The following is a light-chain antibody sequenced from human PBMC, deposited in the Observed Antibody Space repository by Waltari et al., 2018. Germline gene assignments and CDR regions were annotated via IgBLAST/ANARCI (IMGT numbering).Light chain of an antibody. CDR2: WAS. Sequence: DIVMTQSPDSLAVSLGERATINCTASQSFLYSSNNKNYLAWYQQKPGQPPKLLIYWASTRESGVPDRFSGSGSGTDFTLTISSLQAEDVAVYYCQQYYSTPPHFGPGTKVDIK. J-gene: IGKJ3*01. CDR3: QQYYSTPPH. V-gene: IGKV4-1*01. CDR1: QSFLYSSNNKNY.